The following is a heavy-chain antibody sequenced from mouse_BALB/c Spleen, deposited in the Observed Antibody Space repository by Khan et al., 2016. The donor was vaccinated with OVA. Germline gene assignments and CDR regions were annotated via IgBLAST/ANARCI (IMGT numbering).Heavy chain of an antibody. V-gene: IGHV5-17*02. D-gene: IGHD1-1*01. CDR2: ISSGSSTI. CDR3: ATNFGTYFDI. Sequence: EVELVESGGGLVQPGGSRKLSCAASGFTFSSFGMHWVRQAPEKGLEWVAYISSGSSTIYYADTVKGRFPISIYNPKTTLFLQLNSLRFEDTAMYYCATNFGTYFDIWGAGTTVTVSS. CDR1: GFTFSSFG. J-gene: IGHJ1*01.